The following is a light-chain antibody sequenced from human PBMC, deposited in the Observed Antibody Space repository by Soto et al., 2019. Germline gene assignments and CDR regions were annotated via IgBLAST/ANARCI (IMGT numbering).Light chain of an antibody. CDR2: DTN. J-gene: IGLJ2*01. V-gene: IGLV7-46*01. CDR3: SLSYSGAVV. CDR1: TGAVTSGHY. Sequence: QAVVTQGPSLTVSPGGTVTLTCGSSTGAVTSGHYPYWFQQKPGQAPRTLIYDTNNKHSWTPARFSGSLLGGKAALTLSGAQPEDETEYYCSLSYSGAVVFGGGTKLTVL.